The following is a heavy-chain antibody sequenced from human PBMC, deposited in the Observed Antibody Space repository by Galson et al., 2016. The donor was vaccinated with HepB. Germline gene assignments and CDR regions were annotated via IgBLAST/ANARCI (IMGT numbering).Heavy chain of an antibody. D-gene: IGHD4/OR15-4a*01. Sequence: SVKVSCKASGGTFSTYAISWVRQAPGQGLEWMGGIIPIFGTANYAQKFQGRVTITADESTSTAYMELSSLRSEDTAVYYCARAGGANHRPLDYWGQGTLVTVSS. J-gene: IGHJ4*02. CDR2: IIPIFGTA. CDR3: ARAGGANHRPLDY. V-gene: IGHV1-69*13. CDR1: GGTFSTYA.